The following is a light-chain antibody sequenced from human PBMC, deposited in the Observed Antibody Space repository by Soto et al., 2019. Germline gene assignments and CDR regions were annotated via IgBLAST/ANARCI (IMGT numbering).Light chain of an antibody. V-gene: IGKV3-20*01. CDR3: QQYGSSGT. CDR1: QSVSSN. J-gene: IGKJ1*01. CDR2: GAS. Sequence: ESAWTKAEGTRSLSRGERANLSCRASQSVSSNLAWYQQKPGQAPRLLIYGASNRATGIPDRFSGSGSGTDFTLTISRLEPEDFAVYYCQQYGSSGTFGQGTKVDIK.